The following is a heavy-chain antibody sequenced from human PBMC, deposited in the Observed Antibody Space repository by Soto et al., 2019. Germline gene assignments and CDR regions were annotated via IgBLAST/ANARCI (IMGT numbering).Heavy chain of an antibody. V-gene: IGHV4-39*01. CDR3: ARMFFETYYDFWSGSYYFDY. D-gene: IGHD3-3*01. CDR1: GASISSSTYY. J-gene: IGHJ4*02. CDR2: ISYSGRT. Sequence: QLQLQESGPGLVKPSETLSLTCTVSGASISSSTYYWGWIRQPPGKGLEWIGSISYSGRTYYNPSLKSRVTISVDTSKNQFSLKLSSVTAADTAVYYCARMFFETYYDFWSGSYYFDYWGQGTLVTVSS.